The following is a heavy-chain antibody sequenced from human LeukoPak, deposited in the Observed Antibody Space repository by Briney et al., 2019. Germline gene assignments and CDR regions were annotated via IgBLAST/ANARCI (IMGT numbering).Heavy chain of an antibody. CDR1: CGSISSYY. CDR3: ARDPGSIVGATRGWFDP. V-gene: IGHV4-59*01. CDR2: IYYSGST. Sequence: SETLSLTCTVFCGSISSYYWSWIRQPPGKGLEWIGYIYYSGSTNYNPSLKSRVTISVDTSKNQFSLKLSSVTAADTAVYYCARDPGSIVGATRGWFDPWGQGTLVTVSS. D-gene: IGHD1-26*01. J-gene: IGHJ5*02.